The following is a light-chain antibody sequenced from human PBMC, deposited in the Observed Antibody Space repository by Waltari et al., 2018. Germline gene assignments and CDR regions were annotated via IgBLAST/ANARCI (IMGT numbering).Light chain of an antibody. CDR3: GAWDDSLSGHYV. CDR2: RND. J-gene: IGLJ1*01. CDR1: SSNIGSNH. Sequence: QSVLTQPPSASGTPGQRVTISCSGSSSNIGSNHVYWYQQLPGMAPTLLIYRNDQRPSGVPDRVSGSKSGSSASLAISGLRSEDEADYDCGAWDDSLSGHYVFGTGTKVTVL. V-gene: IGLV1-47*01.